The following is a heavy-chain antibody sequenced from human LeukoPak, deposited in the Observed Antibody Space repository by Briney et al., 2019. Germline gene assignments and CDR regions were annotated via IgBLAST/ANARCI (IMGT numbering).Heavy chain of an antibody. CDR3: ARESYTYYYDSSGSDS. Sequence: GRSLRLSSAASVFTFSIYAMHWVRQAPGKGLERVAVISYEGSNKYYAHSLKGRFTISKDNSKNTMSLSMKSLSAEAPAAYYCARESYTYYYDSSGSDSWGQGKLVTVSS. CDR2: ISYEGSNK. J-gene: IGHJ4*02. V-gene: IGHV3-30-3*01. D-gene: IGHD3-22*01. CDR1: VFTFSIYA.